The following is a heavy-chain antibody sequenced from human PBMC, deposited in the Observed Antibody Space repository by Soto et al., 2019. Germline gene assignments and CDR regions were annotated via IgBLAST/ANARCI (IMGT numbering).Heavy chain of an antibody. D-gene: IGHD1-26*01. CDR3: AKDWRWLLSPEYYFDY. CDR1: GFTFSSYG. V-gene: IGHV3-30*18. Sequence: PGGSLRLSCASSGFTFSSYGMHLVRQAPGKGLEWVAVISYDGSNKYYADSVNGRFTISRDNSKNTLYLQMNSLRAEDTAVYYCAKDWRWLLSPEYYFDYWGQGTLVTVSS. CDR2: ISYDGSNK. J-gene: IGHJ4*02.